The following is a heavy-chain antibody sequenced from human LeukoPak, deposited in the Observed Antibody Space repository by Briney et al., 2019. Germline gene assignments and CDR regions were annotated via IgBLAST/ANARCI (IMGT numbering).Heavy chain of an antibody. CDR2: IIPIFGTA. CDR3: ARGVRGGWYRGAHWFDP. V-gene: IGHV1-69*01. D-gene: IGHD6-19*01. Sequence: SVKVSCKASGGTFSSYAISWVRQAPGQGLEWMGGIIPIFGTANYAQKFQGRVTITADESTSTAYMELSSLRSEDTAVYYCARGVRGGWYRGAHWFDPWGQGTLVTVSS. CDR1: GGTFSSYA. J-gene: IGHJ5*02.